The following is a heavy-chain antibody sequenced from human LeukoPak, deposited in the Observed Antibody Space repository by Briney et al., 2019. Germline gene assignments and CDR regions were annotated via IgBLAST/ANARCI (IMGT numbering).Heavy chain of an antibody. CDR1: GFIFSNYD. V-gene: IGHV3-48*01. Sequence: GGSLRLSCIASGFIFSNYDMNWVRQTPGKGLEWVSYIRKGSGAIHYADSVEGRFTISRDNDKNSVFLQMNSLRAEETAVYYCPRDATKWNRCTLFDYWGQGPLVCVST. CDR2: IRKGSGAI. CDR3: PRDATKWNRCTLFDY. D-gene: IGHD1-20*01. J-gene: IGHJ4*02.